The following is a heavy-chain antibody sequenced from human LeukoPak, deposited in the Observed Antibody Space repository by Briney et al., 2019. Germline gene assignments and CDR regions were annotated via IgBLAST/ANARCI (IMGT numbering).Heavy chain of an antibody. CDR2: IYTSGST. J-gene: IGHJ5*02. Sequence: PSETLSLTCTVSGGSISSYYWSWIRQPAGKGLECIGRIYTSGSTNYNPSLKSRVTMSEDTSKNQFSLKLSSVTAADTAVYYCARDTSSCGFGYYVTWFDPWGQGILVTVSS. CDR3: ARDTSSCGFGYYVTWFDP. CDR1: GGSISSYY. D-gene: IGHD3-10*02. V-gene: IGHV4-4*07.